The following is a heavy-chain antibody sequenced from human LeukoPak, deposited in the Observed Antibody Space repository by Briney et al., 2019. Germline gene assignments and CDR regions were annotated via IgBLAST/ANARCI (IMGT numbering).Heavy chain of an antibody. CDR3: ARRVPSYYCSSTSCPQYWYFDL. Sequence: SETLSLTCTVSGGSISSYYWSWIRQPPGKGLEWIGYIYYSGSTNYNPSLKSRVTISVDTSKNHFSLKLSSVTAADTAVYYCARRVPSYYCSSTSCPQYWYFDLWGRGTLVTVSS. J-gene: IGHJ2*01. CDR2: IYYSGST. CDR1: GGSISSYY. D-gene: IGHD2-2*01. V-gene: IGHV4-59*08.